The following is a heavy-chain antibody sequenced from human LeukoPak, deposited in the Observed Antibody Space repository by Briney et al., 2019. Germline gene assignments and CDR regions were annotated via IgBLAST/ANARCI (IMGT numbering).Heavy chain of an antibody. V-gene: IGHV4-61*02. D-gene: IGHD5-24*01. J-gene: IGHJ4*02. CDR2: VYTSGNT. CDR3: ARGGTIFTFFDY. CDR1: GGFINSGDYY. Sequence: SQTLSLACTVSGGFINSGDYYWSWIRQPAGKGLEWIGRVYTSGNTLYNPSLKSRVAISIDRSKNQFSLKLTSVTAADTALYHCARGGTIFTFFDYWGQGIVVTVSS.